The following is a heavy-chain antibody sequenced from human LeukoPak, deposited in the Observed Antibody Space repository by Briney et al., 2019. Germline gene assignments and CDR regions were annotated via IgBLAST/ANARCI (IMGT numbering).Heavy chain of an antibody. D-gene: IGHD3-22*01. Sequence: GGSLRLSCAASGFTFSTYWMNWFRQTPGKGLEWVSSISSSSSYIYYADSVKGRFTISRDNAKNSLYLQMNSLRAEDTAVYYCAREGVVITYDAFDIWGQGTMVTVSS. V-gene: IGHV3-21*01. CDR1: GFTFSTYW. CDR2: ISSSSSYI. CDR3: AREGVVITYDAFDI. J-gene: IGHJ3*02.